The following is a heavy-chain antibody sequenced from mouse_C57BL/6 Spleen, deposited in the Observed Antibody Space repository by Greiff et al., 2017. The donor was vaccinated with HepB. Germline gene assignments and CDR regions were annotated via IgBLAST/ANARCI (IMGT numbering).Heavy chain of an antibody. CDR3: ARRGGLRWYFDV. Sequence: QVQLQQPGAELVRPGSSVKLSCKASGYTFTSYWMDWVKQRPGQGLEWIGNIYPSDSETHYNQKFKDKATLTVDKSSSTAYMQLSSLTSEDSAVYYCARRGGLRWYFDVWGTGTTVTVSS. J-gene: IGHJ1*03. V-gene: IGHV1-61*01. D-gene: IGHD2-4*01. CDR1: GYTFTSYW. CDR2: IYPSDSET.